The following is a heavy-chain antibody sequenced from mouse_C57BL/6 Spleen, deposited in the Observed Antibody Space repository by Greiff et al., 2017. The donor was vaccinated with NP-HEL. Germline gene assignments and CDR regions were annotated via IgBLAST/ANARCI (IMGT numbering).Heavy chain of an antibody. J-gene: IGHJ2*01. CDR2: IYPGDGDT. V-gene: IGHV1-82*01. CDR1: GYAFSSSW. CDR3: AGWRNGYGDFDY. Sequence: VQLQQSGPELVKPGASVKISCKASGYAFSSSWMNWVKQRPGKGLEWIGRIYPGDGDTNYNGKFKGKATLTADKSSSTAYMQLSSLTSEDSAVYVCAGWRNGYGDFDYWGQGTTLTVSS. D-gene: IGHD2-2*01.